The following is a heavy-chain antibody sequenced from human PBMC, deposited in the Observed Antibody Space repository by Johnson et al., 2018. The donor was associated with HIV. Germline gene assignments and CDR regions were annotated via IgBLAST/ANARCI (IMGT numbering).Heavy chain of an antibody. V-gene: IGHV3-13*01. CDR2: ICTLSDT. CDR1: GFTFRTYV. Sequence: VQLVESGGGLVQPGGSLRLSCAASGFTFRTYVMHWVRQAPGKGLEWLSAICTLSDTFYPDSVTGRFTVSPENAKNSVYLQMNSLRAEDTAVYFCAREDTPFGSPHEGDPFDVWGQGTMVTVSS. CDR3: AREDTPFGSPHEGDPFDV. D-gene: IGHD3-16*01. J-gene: IGHJ3*01.